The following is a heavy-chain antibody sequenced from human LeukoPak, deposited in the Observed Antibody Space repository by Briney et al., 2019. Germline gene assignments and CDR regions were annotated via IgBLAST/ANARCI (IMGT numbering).Heavy chain of an antibody. CDR2: IRSKANSYAT. CDR3: TSPSTGYSSGWATSTLDY. CDR1: GFTFSGSA. D-gene: IGHD6-19*01. Sequence: PGGSLKLSCAPSGFTFSGSAMHWVRQASGKGLQWVGRIRSKANSYATAYAASVKGRFTISRDDSKNTAYLQMNSLKSEDTAVYYCTSPSTGYSSGWATSTLDYWGQGTLVTVSS. V-gene: IGHV3-73*01. J-gene: IGHJ4*02.